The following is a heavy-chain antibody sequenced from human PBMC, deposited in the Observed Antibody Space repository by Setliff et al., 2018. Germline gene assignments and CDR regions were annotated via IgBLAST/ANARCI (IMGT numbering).Heavy chain of an antibody. D-gene: IGHD3-22*01. J-gene: IGHJ3*02. CDR1: GFTFSDYS. Sequence: PGGSLRLSCAASGFTFSDYSMNWVRQAPGKGLQWVSYISSASRTIHYADSVKGRFSISRENAMNSLYLQMNSLRADDTAVYYCARQRYYDTTGKAFDIWGQGTMVTVS. CDR2: ISSASRTI. CDR3: ARQRYYDTTGKAFDI. V-gene: IGHV3-48*04.